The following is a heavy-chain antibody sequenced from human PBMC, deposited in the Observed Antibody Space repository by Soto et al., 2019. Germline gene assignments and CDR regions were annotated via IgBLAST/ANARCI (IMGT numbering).Heavy chain of an antibody. CDR1: GDSLTNGTYY. J-gene: IGHJ4*02. V-gene: IGHV4-31*03. D-gene: IGHD3-16*02. Sequence: KPSETLYIACTVCGDSLTNGTYYWSWIRQHPGKGLEWIGYIYHSGRTNYNPSLRSRVSMSVDTSENQFSLNLSSVTAADTAVYFCAREDPPVISLFDYWGQGILVTVSS. CDR2: IYHSGRT. CDR3: AREDPPVISLFDY.